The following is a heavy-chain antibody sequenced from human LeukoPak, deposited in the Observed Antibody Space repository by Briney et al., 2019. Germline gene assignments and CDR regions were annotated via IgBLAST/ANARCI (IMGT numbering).Heavy chain of an antibody. Sequence: GGSLRLSCAASGFTFSSYWMSWVRQAPGKGLEWVASIKEDGTENYYVDSVKGRFTISRDNAENSLYLEMNSLRAEDTAVYYCARDKEVLRGGITGSLFDYWGQGTLVTVSS. CDR1: GFTFSSYW. V-gene: IGHV3-7*01. J-gene: IGHJ4*02. CDR3: ARDKEVLRGGITGSLFDY. D-gene: IGHD3-10*01. CDR2: IKEDGTEN.